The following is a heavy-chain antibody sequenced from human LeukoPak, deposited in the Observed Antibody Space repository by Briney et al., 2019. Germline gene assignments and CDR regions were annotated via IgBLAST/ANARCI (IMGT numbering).Heavy chain of an antibody. CDR3: AKAPVTSCRGAYCYPFDS. J-gene: IGHJ4*02. V-gene: IGHV3-23*01. CDR1: GFTSSNYA. Sequence: GGSLRLSCAASGFTSSNYAMSWVRQAPGKGLEWVSIISDSGTSTYYADSVKGRFTISRDNSKNTLYLQMNSLRAEDAAVYFCAKAPVTSCRGAYCYPFDSWGQGTLVTVSS. D-gene: IGHD2-21*01. CDR2: ISDSGTST.